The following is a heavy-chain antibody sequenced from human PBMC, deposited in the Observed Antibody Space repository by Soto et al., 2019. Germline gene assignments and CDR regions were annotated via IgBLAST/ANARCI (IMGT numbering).Heavy chain of an antibody. Sequence: GGSLRLSCAASGFTFSSYAMHWVRQAPGKGLEWVAVISYDGSNKYYADSVKGRFTISRDNSKNTLYLQMNSLRAEDTAVYYCAKDLAEWLLYGYYYGMDVWGQGTTVTVSS. CDR1: GFTFSSYA. J-gene: IGHJ6*02. CDR3: AKDLAEWLLYGYYYGMDV. D-gene: IGHD3-3*01. CDR2: ISYDGSNK. V-gene: IGHV3-30-3*01.